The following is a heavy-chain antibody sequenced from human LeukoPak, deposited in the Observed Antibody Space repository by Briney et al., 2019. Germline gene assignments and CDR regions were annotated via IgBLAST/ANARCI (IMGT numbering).Heavy chain of an antibody. D-gene: IGHD4-17*01. CDR2: IIPIFGTA. Sequence: GASVKVSCKASGGTFSSYAISWVRQAPGQGLEWMGGIIPIFGTANYAQKFQGRVTITADESTSTAYMELSSLRSEDTAVYYCARGDNRFTTVTTNFDYWGQGTLVTASS. CDR1: GGTFSSYA. CDR3: ARGDNRFTTVTTNFDY. J-gene: IGHJ4*02. V-gene: IGHV1-69*13.